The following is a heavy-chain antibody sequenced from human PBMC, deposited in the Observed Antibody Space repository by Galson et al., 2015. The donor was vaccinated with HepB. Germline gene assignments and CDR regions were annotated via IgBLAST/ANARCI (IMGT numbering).Heavy chain of an antibody. V-gene: IGHV3-48*04. J-gene: IGHJ2*01. CDR2: ISSSSSTI. Sequence: SLRLSCAASGFTFSSYSMNWVRQAPGKGLEWVSYISSSSSTIYYADSVKGRFTISRDNAKNSLYLQMNSLRAEDTAVYYCARAGLGLEWLLYRNWYFDLWGRGTLVTVSS. CDR1: GFTFSSYS. D-gene: IGHD3-3*01. CDR3: ARAGLGLEWLLYRNWYFDL.